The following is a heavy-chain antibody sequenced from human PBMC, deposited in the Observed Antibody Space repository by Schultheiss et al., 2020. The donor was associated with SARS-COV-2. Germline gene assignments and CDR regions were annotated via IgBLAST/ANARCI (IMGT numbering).Heavy chain of an antibody. CDR1: GDSVSSNSAA. D-gene: IGHD6-6*01. CDR3: ARGEYSSSSNYYYGMDV. V-gene: IGHV6-1*01. CDR2: TYYRSKWYN. Sequence: SQTLSLTCAISGDSVSSNSAAWNWIRQSPSRGLEWLGRTYYRSKWYNDYAVSVKSRITINPDTSKNQFSLKLSSVTAADTAVYYCARGEYSSSSNYYYGMDVWGQGTTVTVSS. J-gene: IGHJ6*02.